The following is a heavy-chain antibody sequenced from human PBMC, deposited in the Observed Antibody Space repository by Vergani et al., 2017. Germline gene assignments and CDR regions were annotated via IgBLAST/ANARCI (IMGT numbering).Heavy chain of an antibody. CDR3: ARDIVDAMVRGSFLAASNAFDI. CDR1: GFTFSSYS. Sequence: EVQLVESGGGFLQPGGSLRLSCVASGFTFSSYSMNWVRQAPGKGLEWVSYISRSSSTIYYADSVKGRFTISRDNAKNSLYLQMNSLRAEDTAVYYCARDIVDAMVRGSFLAASNAFDIWGQGRMVTVSS. J-gene: IGHJ3*02. CDR2: ISRSSSTI. V-gene: IGHV3-48*01. D-gene: IGHD3-10*01.